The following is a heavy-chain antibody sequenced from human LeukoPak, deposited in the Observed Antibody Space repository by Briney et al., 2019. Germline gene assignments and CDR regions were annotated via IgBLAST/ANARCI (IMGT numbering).Heavy chain of an antibody. V-gene: IGHV3-15*01. CDR1: GFAFNNAW. J-gene: IGHJ4*02. D-gene: IGHD3-10*01. Sequence: GGPLRLSCAASGFAFNNAWMGWVRQAPGKGLEWVGRIKSNADGGTTADAAPVRGRFTISRDDSTNTLYLQMNSLKTEDTAVYYCATEFASGSAKYYSDYWGQGTLVTVSS. CDR2: IKSNADGGTT. CDR3: ATEFASGSAKYYSDY.